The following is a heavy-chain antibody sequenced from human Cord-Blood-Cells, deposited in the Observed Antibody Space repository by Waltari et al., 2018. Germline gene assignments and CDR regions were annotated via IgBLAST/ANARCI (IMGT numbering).Heavy chain of an antibody. V-gene: IGHV5-51*01. Sequence: EVQLVQSGAEVKKPGESLKIXXQGSXXSFXXXWIGXVRRIPGKGLAWTGIIYPDYSDTRYSPSFQGQVTISADKSISTAYLQWSSLKASDTAMYYCARLLNLSPYYFDYWGQGTLVTVSS. CDR2: IYPDYSDT. CDR3: ARLLNLSPYYFDY. CDR1: XXSFXXXW. J-gene: IGHJ4*02.